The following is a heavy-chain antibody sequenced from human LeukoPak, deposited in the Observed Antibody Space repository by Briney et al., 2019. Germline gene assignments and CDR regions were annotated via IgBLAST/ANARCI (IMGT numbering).Heavy chain of an antibody. Sequence: SETMFLTCTVSGGSISSYYWSWIRQPPGKGLEWIGYIYYSGSTNYNPSLKSRVTISVDTSKNQFSLKLSSVTAADTAVYYCARDLYSSSWYGAVDIWGQGTMVTVSS. CDR3: ARDLYSSSWYGAVDI. CDR1: GGSISSYY. D-gene: IGHD6-13*01. CDR2: IYYSGST. V-gene: IGHV4-59*01. J-gene: IGHJ3*02.